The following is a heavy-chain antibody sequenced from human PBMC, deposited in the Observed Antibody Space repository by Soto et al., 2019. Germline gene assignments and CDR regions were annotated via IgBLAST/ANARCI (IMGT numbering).Heavy chain of an antibody. Sequence: SETLSLTCTVSIGSISSYYWSWIRQPPGKGLEWIGYIYYSGSTNYNPSLKSRVTISVDTSKNQFSLKLSSVTAADTAVYYCARQYGDYVRGAFDIWGQGTMVTVSS. CDR1: IGSISSYY. J-gene: IGHJ3*02. D-gene: IGHD4-17*01. V-gene: IGHV4-59*01. CDR2: IYYSGST. CDR3: ARQYGDYVRGAFDI.